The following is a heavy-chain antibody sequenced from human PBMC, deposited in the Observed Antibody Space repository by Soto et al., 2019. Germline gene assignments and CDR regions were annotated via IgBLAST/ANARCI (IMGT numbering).Heavy chain of an antibody. Sequence: EVQLLESGGDLLQPGGSLRLSCAASGFTFSSFGMNWVRQAPGKGLEWVSTISTSGGSTYYADSVKGRFTISRDNSKSTLYLQMDSLRAEDTAVYFCAKGTTVTTRPRYVDYWGQGTVVTVST. CDR1: GFTFSSFG. CDR2: ISTSGGST. CDR3: AKGTTVTTRPRYVDY. J-gene: IGHJ4*02. D-gene: IGHD4-17*01. V-gene: IGHV3-23*01.